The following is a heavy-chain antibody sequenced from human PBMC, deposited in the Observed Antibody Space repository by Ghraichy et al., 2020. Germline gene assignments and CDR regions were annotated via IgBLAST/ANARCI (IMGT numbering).Heavy chain of an antibody. Sequence: GGSLRLSCAVSGFTFSRYAMSWVRQAPGKGVEWVSAISGSGGSTYYADSVKGRFTISRDNSKNTLYLQMNSLRAEDTAVYYCAKAGDVDTAMEDDYWGQGTLVTVSS. CDR3: AKAGDVDTAMEDDY. CDR1: GFTFSRYA. V-gene: IGHV3-23*01. CDR2: ISGSGGST. D-gene: IGHD5-18*01. J-gene: IGHJ4*02.